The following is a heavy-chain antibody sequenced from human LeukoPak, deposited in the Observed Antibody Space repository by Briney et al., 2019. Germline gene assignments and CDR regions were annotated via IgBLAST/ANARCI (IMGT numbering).Heavy chain of an antibody. D-gene: IGHD3-3*01. CDR2: IYYSRST. CDR3: ARQSITIFGVVSWWFDP. J-gene: IGHJ5*02. Sequence: SETLSLTCTVSGGSISSYHWSWIRQPPGKGLEWIGYIYYSRSTNYNPSLKSRVTISVDTSKNQFSLKLSSVTAADTAVYYCARQSITIFGVVSWWFDPWGQGTLVTVSS. V-gene: IGHV4-59*08. CDR1: GGSISSYH.